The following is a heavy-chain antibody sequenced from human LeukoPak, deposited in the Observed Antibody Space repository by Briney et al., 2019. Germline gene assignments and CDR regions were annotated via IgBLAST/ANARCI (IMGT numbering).Heavy chain of an antibody. D-gene: IGHD6-19*01. V-gene: IGHV1-46*03. J-gene: IGHJ5*02. CDR2: INPSGGST. CDR1: GYTFTSYY. CDR3: ARGAVAGRNWFDP. Sequence: ASVKVSCKPSGYTFTSYYMHWGRQAPGQGLEGMGIINPSGGSTSYAQKFQGRVTMTRDTSTSTVYMELSSLRSEDTAVYYCARGAVAGRNWFDPWGQGTLVTVSS.